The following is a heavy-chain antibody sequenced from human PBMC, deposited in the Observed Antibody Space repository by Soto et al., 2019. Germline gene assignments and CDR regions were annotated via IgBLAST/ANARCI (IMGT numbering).Heavy chain of an antibody. J-gene: IGHJ5*02. CDR3: ARSSSPNWFDP. CDR1: GYTVTGYY. V-gene: IGHV1-2*02. Sequence: ASVKVSCKASGYTVTGYYMHWLRQAPGQGLEWMGWINPNSGGTNYAQKFQGRVTMTRDTSISTAYMELSRLRSDDTAVYYCARSSSPNWFDPWGQGTLVTVSS. D-gene: IGHD6-13*01. CDR2: INPNSGGT.